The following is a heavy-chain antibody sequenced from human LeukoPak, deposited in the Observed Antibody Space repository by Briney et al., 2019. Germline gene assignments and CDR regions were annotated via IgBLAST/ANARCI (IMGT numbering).Heavy chain of an antibody. CDR1: GGSISSYY. Sequence: PSETLSLTCTVSGGSISSYYWSWIRQPPGKGLEWIGYIYYSGSTNYNPSLKSRVTISVDTSKNQFSLKLSSVTAADTAVYYCARGGIVAPNWFDPWGQGTLATVSS. V-gene: IGHV4-59*01. CDR3: ARGGIVAPNWFDP. J-gene: IGHJ5*02. D-gene: IGHD1-26*01. CDR2: IYYSGST.